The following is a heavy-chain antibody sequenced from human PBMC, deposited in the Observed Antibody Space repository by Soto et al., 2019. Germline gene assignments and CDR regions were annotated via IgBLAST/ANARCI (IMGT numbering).Heavy chain of an antibody. D-gene: IGHD3-3*01. Sequence: QVQLVESGGGVVQPGGSLRLSCAASGFTFRNYGMHWVRQAPGKGLEWVAIIWYEGSNKDYVDSVKGRFTISRDNSENRRYLQMISLRAEDMAVYYCARDGVFWRGYPYVFGFWCQGTLVTVSP. J-gene: IGHJ4*02. CDR3: ARDGVFWRGYPYVFGF. V-gene: IGHV3-33*01. CDR2: IWYEGSNK. CDR1: GFTFRNYG.